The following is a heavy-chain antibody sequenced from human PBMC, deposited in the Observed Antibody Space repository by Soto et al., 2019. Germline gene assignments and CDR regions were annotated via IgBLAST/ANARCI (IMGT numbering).Heavy chain of an antibody. CDR1: GLTFSTYG. CDR2: ISSGGEYV. J-gene: IGHJ6*02. D-gene: IGHD6-13*01. Sequence: EVQLVESGGCLVKPGGSLRLSCAASGLTFSTYGLNWVSQAPGKGLEWVSSISSGGEYVGYADSVKGRLTISRDNAKNSLYRQLDRLRVEDTAVYYCATDGAAGAAMGVWGQGTTVTVSS. V-gene: IGHV3-21*01. CDR3: ATDGAAGAAMGV.